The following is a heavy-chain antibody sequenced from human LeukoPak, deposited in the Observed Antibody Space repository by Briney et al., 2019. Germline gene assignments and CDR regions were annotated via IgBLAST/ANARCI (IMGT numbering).Heavy chain of an antibody. D-gene: IGHD6-13*01. CDR2: IYTSGST. CDR1: GGSISSYY. J-gene: IGHJ6*02. CDR3: ARVPSSSWHIITPNYYYYYGMDV. V-gene: IGHV4-4*07. Sequence: SETLSLTCTVSGGSISSYYWSWIRQPAGKGLEWIGRIYTSGSTNYNPSLKSRVTMSVDTSKNQFSLKLSSVTAADTAVYYCARVPSSSWHIITPNYYYYYGMDVWGQGTTVTVSS.